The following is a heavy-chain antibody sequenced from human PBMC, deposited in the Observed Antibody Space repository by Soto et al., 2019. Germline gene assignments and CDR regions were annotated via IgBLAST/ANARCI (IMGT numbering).Heavy chain of an antibody. CDR3: TTEGSGSYYPPDGMDV. CDR1: GFTFSNAW. J-gene: IGHJ6*02. V-gene: IGHV3-15*07. CDR2: IKSKTDGGTT. Sequence: GGSLRLSCAASGFTFSNAWMYWVRQAPGKGLEWVGRIKSKTDGGTTDYAAPVKGRFTISRDDSKNTLYLQMNSLKTEDTAVYYCTTEGSGSYYPPDGMDVWGQGTTVTVSS. D-gene: IGHD1-26*01.